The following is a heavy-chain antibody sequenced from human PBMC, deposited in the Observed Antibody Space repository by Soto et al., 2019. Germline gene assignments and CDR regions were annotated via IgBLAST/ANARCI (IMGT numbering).Heavy chain of an antibody. CDR1: GGSISSGGYS. J-gene: IGHJ4*02. D-gene: IGHD2-15*01. V-gene: IGHV4-30-2*01. Sequence: QLQLQESGSGLVKPSQTLSLTCAVSGGSISSGGYSWSWIRQPPGKGLEGIGYIYHSGSTYYNPSRHSRVAISVHRSNNQFSLKLSPVPAAATAVYFCVRGVGDYWGQGTLVTVSS. CDR2: IYHSGST. CDR3: VRGVGDY.